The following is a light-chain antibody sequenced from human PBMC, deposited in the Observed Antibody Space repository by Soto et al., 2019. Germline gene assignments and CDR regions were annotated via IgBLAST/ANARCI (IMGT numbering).Light chain of an antibody. CDR1: QSITTY. V-gene: IGKV1-9*01. CDR3: QQLNSYPPT. Sequence: DIHITHSPSSLSSSVLYIFTITCLASQSITTYLNWYQQKPGKAPKLLIFGATALQSGVPSRFSGSGSGTEFTLTNSSLQPEDFATYYCQQLNSYPPTFGQGTRLEIK. CDR2: GAT. J-gene: IGKJ5*01.